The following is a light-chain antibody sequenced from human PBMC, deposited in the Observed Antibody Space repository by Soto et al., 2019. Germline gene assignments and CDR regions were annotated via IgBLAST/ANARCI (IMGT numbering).Light chain of an antibody. CDR1: SSDIGSYNH. CDR3: ISYTDRQSYL. Sequence: QSVLTQPASVSGSPGQSITISCSGTSSDIGSYNHVAWYQQFPGKSPKLMIYAVSDRPPGGSDRFSGSKSGITASLTISGLQTEDEADYYCISYTDRQSYLFGTGTKLTVL. J-gene: IGLJ1*01. CDR2: AVS. V-gene: IGLV2-14*03.